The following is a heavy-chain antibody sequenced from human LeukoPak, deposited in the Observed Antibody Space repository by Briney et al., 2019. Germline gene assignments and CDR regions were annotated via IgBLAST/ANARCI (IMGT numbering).Heavy chain of an antibody. Sequence: GGSLRLSCVASGLSFDDYGMMWDRHAAGKGLEWVSGINWNGDSTAYADSVKGRFTISRENAKNSLYLQMDSLRRDDTAWYYCASYNGSGRGTFGAYWGQGILFTVSS. D-gene: IGHD3-10*01. CDR2: INWNGDST. V-gene: IGHV3-20*04. CDR1: GLSFDDYG. CDR3: ASYNGSGRGTFGAY. J-gene: IGHJ4*02.